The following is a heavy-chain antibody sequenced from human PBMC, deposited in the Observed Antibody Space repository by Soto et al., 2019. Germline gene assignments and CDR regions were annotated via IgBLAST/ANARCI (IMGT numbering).Heavy chain of an antibody. CDR3: ATLWGQD. CDR2: IYYSGST. D-gene: IGHD3-10*01. CDR1: GGSISSSSYY. Sequence: QLQLQESGPGLVKPSETLSLTCTVSGGSISSSSYYWGWIRQPPGKGLEWIGRIYYSGSTYYNPSLKNRVTISVDTSKNQFSLKLSSVTAADPAVHYCATLWGQDGGQGTLATVSS. V-gene: IGHV4-39*01. J-gene: IGHJ4*02.